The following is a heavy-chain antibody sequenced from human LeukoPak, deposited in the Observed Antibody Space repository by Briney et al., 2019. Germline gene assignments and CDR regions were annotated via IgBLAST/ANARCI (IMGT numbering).Heavy chain of an antibody. CDR1: GYTFTSYG. J-gene: IGHJ4*02. D-gene: IGHD3-10*01. Sequence: ASVKVSCKASGYTFTSYGISWVRQAPGQGREGMGWISAYNGNTNYAQQLQGRVTMTTDTSTSTAYMELRSLRSDDTAVYYCARSTLWFGELSSLDYWGQGTLVTVSS. CDR2: ISAYNGNT. CDR3: ARSTLWFGELSSLDY. V-gene: IGHV1-18*01.